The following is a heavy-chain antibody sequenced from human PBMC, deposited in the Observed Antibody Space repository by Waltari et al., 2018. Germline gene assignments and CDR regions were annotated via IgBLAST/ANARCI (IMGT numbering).Heavy chain of an antibody. CDR3: ARVAGDVARWYFDL. V-gene: IGHV4-59*01. CDR2: IYYSGST. Sequence: QVQLQESGPGLVKPSETLSLTCTVSGGSISSYYGSWIRQPPGKGLEWIWYIYYSGSTNYNPSLRSRVTISVDTSKNQFSLKLSSVTAADTAVYYCARVAGDVARWYFDLWGRGTLVTVSS. J-gene: IGHJ2*01. CDR1: GGSISSYY. D-gene: IGHD3-16*01.